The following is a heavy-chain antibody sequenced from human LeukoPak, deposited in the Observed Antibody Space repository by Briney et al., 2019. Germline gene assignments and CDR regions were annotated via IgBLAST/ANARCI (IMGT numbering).Heavy chain of an antibody. CDR2: IYYSGST. V-gene: IGHV4-39*07. J-gene: IGHJ5*02. CDR1: GGSISSSSYY. CDR3: ARGKYSSSWYVGWFDP. Sequence: SETLSLTCTVSGGSISSSSYYWGWIRQPPGKGLEWIGSIYYSGSTNYNPSLKSRVTISVDTSKNQFSLKLSSVTAADTAVYYCARGKYSSSWYVGWFDPWGQGTLVTVSS. D-gene: IGHD6-13*01.